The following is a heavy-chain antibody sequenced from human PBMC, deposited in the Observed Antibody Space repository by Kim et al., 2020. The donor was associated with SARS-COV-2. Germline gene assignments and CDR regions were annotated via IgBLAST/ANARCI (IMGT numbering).Heavy chain of an antibody. J-gene: IGHJ3*02. CDR3: AREAWGNYYDSSGPYAFDI. V-gene: IGHV4-59*13. CDR2: IYYSGST. Sequence: SETLSLTCTVSGGSISSYYWSWIRQPPGKGLEWIGDIYYSGSTNYNPSLKSRVTISVDTSKNQFSLKLSSVTAADTAVYYCAREAWGNYYDSSGPYAFDIWGQGTMVTVSS. D-gene: IGHD3-22*01. CDR1: GGSISSYY.